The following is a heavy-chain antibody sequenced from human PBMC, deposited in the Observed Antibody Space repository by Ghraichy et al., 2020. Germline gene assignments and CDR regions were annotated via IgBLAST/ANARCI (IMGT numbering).Heavy chain of an antibody. CDR1: GGSISSYSDY. V-gene: IGHV4-39*01. Sequence: SETLSLTCTVSGGSISSYSDYWGWLRQPPGKGPEWIGCIYNSVSTHYNPSLKSRVTISIDTSKDQFSLRLTSVTAADTAIYYCARNKTGNLSGWFDPWGQGSLVIVSS. CDR3: ARNKTGNLSGWFDP. CDR2: IYNSVST. D-gene: IGHD1-14*01. J-gene: IGHJ5*02.